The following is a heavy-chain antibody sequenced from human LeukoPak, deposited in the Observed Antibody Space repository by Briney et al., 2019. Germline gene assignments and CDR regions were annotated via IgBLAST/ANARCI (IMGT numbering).Heavy chain of an antibody. V-gene: IGHV3-9*01. CDR1: GFTFDDYA. Sequence: SLRLSCAASGFTFDDYAMHWVRQGLGKGLEWVSGISWNSAMIAYADSVKGRFTISRDNAKNSLYLQMNSLRAEDTAFYYCAKATYSTSPGYYFDYWGQGTLVTVSS. CDR3: AKATYSTSPGYYFDY. CDR2: ISWNSAMI. J-gene: IGHJ4*02. D-gene: IGHD6-6*01.